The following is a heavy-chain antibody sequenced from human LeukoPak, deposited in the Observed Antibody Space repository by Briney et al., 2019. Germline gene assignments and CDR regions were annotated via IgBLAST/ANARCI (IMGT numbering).Heavy chain of an antibody. D-gene: IGHD2-15*01. Sequence: ASVKVSCKVSGYTLTELSMHWVRQAPGKGLEWMGGFDPKDGETIYAQKFQGRVTMTEDTSTDTAYMELSSLRSEDTAVYYCATTGYCSGGSCRLYWFDPWGQGTLVTVSS. CDR2: FDPKDGET. CDR3: ATTGYCSGGSCRLYWFDP. J-gene: IGHJ5*02. V-gene: IGHV1-24*01. CDR1: GYTLTELS.